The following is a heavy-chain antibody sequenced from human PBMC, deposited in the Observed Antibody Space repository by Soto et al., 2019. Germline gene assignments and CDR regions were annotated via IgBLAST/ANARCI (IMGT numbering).Heavy chain of an antibody. CDR1: GFTFSSYA. Sequence: GGSLRLSCAASGFTFSSYAMSWVRQAPGKGLEWVSAISGSGGSTYDADSVKGRFTITRDNSKNTLYLQMNSLRAEDPAVYYCVKNFEYSSSYYFDYWGQGTLVTVSS. CDR3: VKNFEYSSSYYFDY. CDR2: ISGSGGST. J-gene: IGHJ4*02. D-gene: IGHD6-6*01. V-gene: IGHV3-23*01.